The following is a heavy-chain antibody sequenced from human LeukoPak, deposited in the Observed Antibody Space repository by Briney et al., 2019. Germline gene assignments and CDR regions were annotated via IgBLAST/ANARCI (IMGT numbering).Heavy chain of an antibody. D-gene: IGHD3-22*01. CDR1: GFTFSSYS. J-gene: IGHJ5*02. Sequence: GGSLRLSCAASGFTFSSYSMNWVRQAPGKGLEWVSSISSSSSYIYYADSVKGRFTISRDNAKNSLYLQMNSLRAEDTAVYYCARDYYYDGSGFLNWFDPWGQGTLVTVSS. V-gene: IGHV3-21*01. CDR2: ISSSSSYI. CDR3: ARDYYYDGSGFLNWFDP.